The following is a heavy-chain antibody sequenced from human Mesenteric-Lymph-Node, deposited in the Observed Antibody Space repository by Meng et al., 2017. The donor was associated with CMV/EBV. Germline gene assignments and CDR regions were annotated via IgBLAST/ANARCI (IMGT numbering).Heavy chain of an antibody. D-gene: IGHD6-13*01. J-gene: IGHJ4*02. CDR3: AHSSGIAAAGPFYFDY. Sequence: QITLKESGPTLVKPTQTLTLTCTFSGFSLSTIGVGVGWIRQPPGKALEWLALIYWDDYKRYSPSLKSRLTITKDTSKNQVVLTMTNMDPVDTATYYCAHSSGIAAAGPFYFDYWGQGTLVTVSS. V-gene: IGHV2-5*02. CDR1: GFSLSTIGVG. CDR2: IYWDDYK.